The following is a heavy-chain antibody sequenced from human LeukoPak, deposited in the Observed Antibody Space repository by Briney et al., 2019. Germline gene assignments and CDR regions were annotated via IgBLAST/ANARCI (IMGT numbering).Heavy chain of an antibody. D-gene: IGHD3-9*01. Sequence: GESLKISCKGSGYNLTSYWIGWVRQMPGKGLEYMGIIYPGDSDTRYSPSFQGQVTISADKSISTAYLQWSSLKASDTAMYYCARGGSYDILTGYLFDYWGQGPRSPSPQ. CDR3: ARGGSYDILTGYLFDY. CDR2: IYPGDSDT. V-gene: IGHV5-51*01. J-gene: IGHJ4*02. CDR1: GYNLTSYW.